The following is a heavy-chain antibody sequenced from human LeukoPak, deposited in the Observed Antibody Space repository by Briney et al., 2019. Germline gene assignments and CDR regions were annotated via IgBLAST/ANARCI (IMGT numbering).Heavy chain of an antibody. V-gene: IGHV3-23*01. D-gene: IGHD2-2*02. CDR2: ISGSGGST. Sequence: PGGSLRLSCAASGFTFSSYAMSWVRQAPGKGLEWVSAISGSGGSTYYADSVKGRFTISRDNSKNTLYLQMNSLRAEDTAVYYCAKGTYCSSTSCYTYYYYYGMDVWGQGTTVTVSS. CDR3: AKGTYCSSTSCYTYYYYYGMDV. CDR1: GFTFSSYA. J-gene: IGHJ6*02.